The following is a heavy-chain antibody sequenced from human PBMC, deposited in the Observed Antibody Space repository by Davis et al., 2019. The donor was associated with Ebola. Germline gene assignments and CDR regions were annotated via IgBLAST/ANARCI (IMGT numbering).Heavy chain of an antibody. V-gene: IGHV3-53*01. CDR3: ARGDVDTTMAYYYYYMDV. J-gene: IGHJ6*03. D-gene: IGHD5-18*01. Sequence: PGGSLRLSCAASEFTVSSHHMSWVRQAPGKGLEWVSVIYRGGSTYYAYSVKGRFTISRDNPKNTLYLQMNSLRAEDTAVYFCARGDVDTTMAYYYYYMDVWGKGTTVTVSS. CDR1: EFTVSSHH. CDR2: IYRGGST.